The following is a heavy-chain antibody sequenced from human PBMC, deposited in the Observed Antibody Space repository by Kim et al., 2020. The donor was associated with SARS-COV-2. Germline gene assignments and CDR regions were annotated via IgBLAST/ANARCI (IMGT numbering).Heavy chain of an antibody. J-gene: IGHJ6*02. V-gene: IGHV3-30*18. CDR1: GFTFSSYG. D-gene: IGHD2-15*01. CDR2: ISYDGSNK. CDR3: AKNWRAPYCSGGSCYYAPYYYYGMDV. Sequence: GGSLRLSCAASGFTFSSYGMHWVRQAPGKGLEWVAVISYDGSNKYYADSVKGRFTISRDNSKNTLYLQMNSLRAEDTAVYYCAKNWRAPYCSGGSCYYAPYYYYGMDVWGQGTTVTVSS.